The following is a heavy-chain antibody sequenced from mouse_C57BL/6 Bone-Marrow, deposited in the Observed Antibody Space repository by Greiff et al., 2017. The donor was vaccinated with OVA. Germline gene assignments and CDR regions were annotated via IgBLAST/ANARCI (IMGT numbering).Heavy chain of an antibody. J-gene: IGHJ3*01. V-gene: IGHV14-4*01. CDR1: GFNIKDYY. D-gene: IGHD4-1*01. CDR2: IDPENGDT. Sequence: VQLQQSGAELVRPGASVKLSCTASGFNIKDYYMHWVKQRPEQGLEWIGWIDPENGDTEYASKFQGKATITADTSSNTAYLQLSSLTSEDTAVYYCTSGTLAWFAYWGQGTLVTVSA. CDR3: TSGTLAWFAY.